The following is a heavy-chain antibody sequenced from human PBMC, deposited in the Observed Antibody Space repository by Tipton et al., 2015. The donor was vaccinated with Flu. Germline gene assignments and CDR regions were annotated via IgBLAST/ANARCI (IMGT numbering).Heavy chain of an antibody. D-gene: IGHD2-2*01. J-gene: IGHJ6*02. V-gene: IGHV3-53*01. CDR1: GFTVTSSY. CDR2: IYGGGTT. CDR3: ARGPQVPVWPYYYGMDV. Sequence: GSLRLSCAASGFTVTSSYMSWVRQAPGKGLGWVSVIYGGGTTDYADSVKGRFTISRDKSKNALYLQMSSLRAEDTAVYYCARGPQVPVWPYYYGMDVWGQGTTVTVSS.